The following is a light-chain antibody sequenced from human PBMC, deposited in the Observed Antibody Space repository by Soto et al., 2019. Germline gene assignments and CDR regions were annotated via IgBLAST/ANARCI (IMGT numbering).Light chain of an antibody. CDR3: QQYGSSPRT. CDR2: GAS. V-gene: IGKV3-20*01. Sequence: IVFSQFPGTLSFSPGGRAPLFFRASQSVTSNSLAWYQQKVGRAPRVLIYGASNRATGIPDRFSGSGSGTDFTLTITRLEPEDFAVYFCQQYGSSPRTFGQGTRLEIK. CDR1: QSVTSNS. J-gene: IGKJ5*01.